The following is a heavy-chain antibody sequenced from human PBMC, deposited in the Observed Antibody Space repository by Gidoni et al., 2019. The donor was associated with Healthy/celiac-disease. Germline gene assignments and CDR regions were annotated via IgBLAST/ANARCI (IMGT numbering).Heavy chain of an antibody. D-gene: IGHD6-6*01. CDR2: IWYDGSNK. V-gene: IGHV3-33*01. Sequence: QVQLVESGGGVVQPGRSLRLSCAASGFTFSSYGMHWVRQAPGKGLGWVAVIWYDGSNKYYADSVKCRFTISRDNSKNTLYLQMNSLRAEDTAVYYCAREYSSSSVDAFDIWGQGTMVTVSS. CDR3: AREYSSSSVDAFDI. J-gene: IGHJ3*02. CDR1: GFTFSSYG.